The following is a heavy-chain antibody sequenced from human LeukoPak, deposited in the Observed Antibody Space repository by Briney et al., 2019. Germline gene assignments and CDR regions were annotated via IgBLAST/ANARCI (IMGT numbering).Heavy chain of an antibody. V-gene: IGHV3-23*01. CDR1: GFTFSTFA. CDR2: IFPSGGEI. J-gene: IGHJ6*03. CDR3: AKQGRDWLRDYYYYMDV. D-gene: IGHD3-9*01. Sequence: GGSLRLSCEASGFTFSTFAMIWVRQPPGKGLEWVSSIFPSGGEIHYADSVRGRFTISRDNSKNTLYLQMNSLRAEDTAVYYCAKQGRDWLRDYYYYMDVWGKGTTVTISS.